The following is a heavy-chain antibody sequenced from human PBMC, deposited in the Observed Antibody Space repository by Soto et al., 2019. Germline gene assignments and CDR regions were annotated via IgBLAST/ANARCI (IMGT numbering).Heavy chain of an antibody. CDR2: ISYDSSNK. J-gene: IGHJ4*02. CDR3: AKLVIGYCSGNTCDDY. CDR1: GFPFSYG. V-gene: IGHV3-30*18. Sequence: VQLLESGGGLIQPGGSLRLSCAASGFPFSYGIPWLRQAPGKGLEWVAYISYDSSNKFYGDSVKGRFTISRDNSKNTQFLQMNSLRAEDTAVYYCAKLVIGYCSGNTCDDYWGQGTLVAVSS. D-gene: IGHD2-15*01.